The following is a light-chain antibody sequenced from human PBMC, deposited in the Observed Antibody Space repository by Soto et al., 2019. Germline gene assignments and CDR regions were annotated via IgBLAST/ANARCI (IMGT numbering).Light chain of an antibody. J-gene: IGKJ5*01. CDR2: DTS. CDR1: QTLSNSF. V-gene: IGKV3-20*01. CDR3: QQYGTSEII. Sequence: EKLMSQSPATLSVSPGERVTLSCRASQTLSNSFIAWYQQKPGQAPRLLIYDTSSRATGVPDRYSASGSGTDFTLTISRLEPEDFAVFFCQQYGTSEIIFGQGTRLEIK.